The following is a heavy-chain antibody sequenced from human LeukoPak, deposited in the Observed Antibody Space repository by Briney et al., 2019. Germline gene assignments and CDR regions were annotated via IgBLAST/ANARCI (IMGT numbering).Heavy chain of an antibody. J-gene: IGHJ4*02. CDR2: ISYDGSNK. CDR1: GFTFSSYA. CDR3: ASTSQIAARPEDY. V-gene: IGHV3-30-3*01. D-gene: IGHD6-6*01. Sequence: GRSLRLSCAASGFTFSSYAMHWVRQAPGKGLEWVAVISYDGSNKYYADSVKGRFTISRDNSKNTLYLQMNSLRAEDTAVYYCASTSQIAARPEDYWGQGTLVTVSS.